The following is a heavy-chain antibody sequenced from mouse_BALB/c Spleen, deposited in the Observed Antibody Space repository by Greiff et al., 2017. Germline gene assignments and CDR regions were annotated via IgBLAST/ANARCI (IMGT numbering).Heavy chain of an antibody. CDR2: IDPANGNT. V-gene: IGHV14-3*02. D-gene: IGHD2-2*01. CDR1: GFNIKDTY. CDR3: ARGGGYDPFAY. J-gene: IGHJ3*01. Sequence: EVQGVESGAELVKPGASVKLSCTASGFNIKDTYMHWVKQRPEQGLEWIGRIDPANGNTKYDPKFQGKATITADTSSNTAYLQLSSLTSEDTAVYYCARGGGYDPFAYWGQGTLVTVSA.